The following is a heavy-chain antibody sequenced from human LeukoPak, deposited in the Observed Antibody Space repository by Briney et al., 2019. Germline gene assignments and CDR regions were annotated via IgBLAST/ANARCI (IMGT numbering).Heavy chain of an antibody. V-gene: IGHV1-69*02. CDR2: IIPILGIA. J-gene: IGHJ4*02. CDR1: GGTFSSYT. Sequence: GASVKVSCKASGGTFSSYTISWMRQAPGQGLKWMGRIIPILGIANYAQKFQGRVTITADKSTSTAYTELSSLRSEDTAVSYCARVVDTAMVDYWGQGTLVTVSS. CDR3: ARVVDTAMVDY. D-gene: IGHD5-18*01.